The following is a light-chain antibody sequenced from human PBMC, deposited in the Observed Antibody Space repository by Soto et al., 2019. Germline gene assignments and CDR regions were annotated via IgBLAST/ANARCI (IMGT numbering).Light chain of an antibody. CDR1: QSVYNNY. V-gene: IGKV3-20*01. CDR2: GAS. J-gene: IGKJ2*02. Sequence: EIVLTQSTDTLSLSPGERATLSCRASQSVYNNYLAWYQQKPGQAPRLLIYGASSRATGIPDRFSGSGSGTDFTLTISRLEPEDFAVYYCQQYGSSPGTFGQGTKVDIK. CDR3: QQYGSSPGT.